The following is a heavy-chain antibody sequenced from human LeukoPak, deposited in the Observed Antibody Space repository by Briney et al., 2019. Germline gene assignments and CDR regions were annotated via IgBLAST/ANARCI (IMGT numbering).Heavy chain of an antibody. V-gene: IGHV1-2*02. CDR2: INPNSGGT. Sequence: ASVKVSCKASGYTFTGYYMHWVRQAPGQGLEWMGWINPNSGGTNYAQKFQGRVTMTRDTSISTAYMELSWLRSDDTAVYCCARDLMEHAGVWGQGTLVTVSS. J-gene: IGHJ4*02. CDR3: ARDLMEHAGV. CDR1: GYTFTGYY. D-gene: IGHD1/OR15-1a*01.